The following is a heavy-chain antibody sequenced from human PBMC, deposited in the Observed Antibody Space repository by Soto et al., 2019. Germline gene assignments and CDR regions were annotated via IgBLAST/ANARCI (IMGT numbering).Heavy chain of an antibody. D-gene: IGHD1-26*01. CDR3: ARVKADSGSFGIDY. CDR2: ISYDGSNK. CDR1: GFTFSSYA. Sequence: VGSLRLSCAASGFTFSSYAMHWVRQAPGKGLEWVAVISYDGSNKYYADSVKGRFTISRDNSKNTLYLQMNNLRAEDTAVYYCARVKADSGSFGIDYWGQGTLVTVSS. V-gene: IGHV3-30-3*01. J-gene: IGHJ4*02.